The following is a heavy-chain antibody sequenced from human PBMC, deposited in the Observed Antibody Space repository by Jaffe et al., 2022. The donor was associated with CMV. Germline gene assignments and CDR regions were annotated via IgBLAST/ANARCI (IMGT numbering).Heavy chain of an antibody. J-gene: IGHJ6*02. CDR3: ASPLLGRMVYATATYYYGMDV. D-gene: IGHD2-8*01. CDR1: GYTFTGYY. Sequence: QVQLVQSGAEVKKPGASVKVSCKASGYTFTGYYMHWVRQAPGQGLEWMGWINPNSGGTNYAQKFQGRVTMTRDTSISTAYMELSRLRSDDTAVYYCASPLLGRMVYATATYYYGMDVWGQGTTVTVSS. CDR2: INPNSGGT. V-gene: IGHV1-2*02.